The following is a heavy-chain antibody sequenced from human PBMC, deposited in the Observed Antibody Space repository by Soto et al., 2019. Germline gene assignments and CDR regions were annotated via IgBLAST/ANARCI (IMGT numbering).Heavy chain of an antibody. CDR3: ARSSYDDVLTGWSMDV. J-gene: IGHJ6*02. Sequence: PWGSLRLSCAASGFTFSNAWMNWARQTPGKGLVWVSRINDDGNSITYADSVKGRFAISRDNSKNTLYLQMNSLRPDDTAVNYCARSSYDDVLTGWSMDVWGQGTMVTVSS. CDR2: INDDGNSI. CDR1: GFTFSNAW. D-gene: IGHD3-9*01. V-gene: IGHV3-74*01.